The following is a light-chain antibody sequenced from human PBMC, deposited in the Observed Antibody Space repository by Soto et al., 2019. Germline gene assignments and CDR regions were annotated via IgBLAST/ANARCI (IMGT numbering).Light chain of an antibody. CDR2: AAS. J-gene: IGKJ5*01. CDR3: QQYYTWPT. CDR1: QSVDSN. Sequence: IVVTQSPVTLSVSPGERATLSCRASQSVDSNLAWYQQKPGQAPRLLIYAASTRATGIPARFSGSGSGTEFTLTISSLQSEDFAIYYCQQYYTWPTFGQGTRLEIK. V-gene: IGKV3-15*01.